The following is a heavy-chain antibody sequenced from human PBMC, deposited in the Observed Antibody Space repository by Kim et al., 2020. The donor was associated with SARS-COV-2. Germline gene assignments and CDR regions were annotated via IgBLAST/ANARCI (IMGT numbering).Heavy chain of an antibody. CDR3: IGGIGYCSSTSCLPFDY. D-gene: IGHD2-2*01. CDR1: GGTFSSYA. CDR2: IIPIFGTA. J-gene: IGHJ4*02. V-gene: IGHV1-69*13. Sequence: SVKVSCKASGGTFSSYAISWVRQAPGQGLEWMGGIIPIFGTANYAQKFQGRVTITADESTSTAYMELSSLRSEDTAVYYCIGGIGYCSSTSCLPFDYWGQGTLVTVSS.